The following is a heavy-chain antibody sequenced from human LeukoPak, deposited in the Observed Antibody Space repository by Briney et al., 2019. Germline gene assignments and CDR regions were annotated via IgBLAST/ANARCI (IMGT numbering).Heavy chain of an antibody. CDR3: ARDYGSGSHYYYYGMDV. J-gene: IGHJ6*02. V-gene: IGHV1-3*01. D-gene: IGHD3-10*01. CDR2: INAGNGNT. CDR1: GYTFTSHA. Sequence: ASVKVSCKASGYTFTSHAMHWVRQAPGQRLEWMGWINAGNGNTKYSQKFQGRVTITRDTSASTAYMELSSLRSEDTAVYYCARDYGSGSHYYYYGMDVWGQGTTVTVSS.